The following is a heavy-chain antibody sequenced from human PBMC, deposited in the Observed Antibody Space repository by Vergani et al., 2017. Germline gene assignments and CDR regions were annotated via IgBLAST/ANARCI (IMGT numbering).Heavy chain of an antibody. D-gene: IGHD3-22*01. Sequence: QVQLVQSGAEVKKPGSSVKVSCKASVGTFSSYAISWVRQAPGQGLEWMGGIIPIFGTANYAQKFQGRVTITADEPTSTAYMELSSLRSEDTAVYYCAATYYYDSSGLFSFDYWGQGTLVTVSS. CDR2: IIPIFGTA. CDR3: AATYYYDSSGLFSFDY. J-gene: IGHJ4*02. CDR1: VGTFSSYA. V-gene: IGHV1-69*01.